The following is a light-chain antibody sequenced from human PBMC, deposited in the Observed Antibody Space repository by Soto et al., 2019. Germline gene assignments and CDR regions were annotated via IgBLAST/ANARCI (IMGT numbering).Light chain of an antibody. Sequence: QSALTQPRSVSGSPGQSVTISCTGTSSDVGGYNYVSWYQQHPGKAPKLVIYDVSKRPSGVPDRFSGSKSGNTASLTISGLQAEDEADYYCCSYAGTSLWVFGGGTKLTAL. CDR3: CSYAGTSLWV. CDR2: DVS. CDR1: SSDVGGYNY. V-gene: IGLV2-11*01. J-gene: IGLJ3*02.